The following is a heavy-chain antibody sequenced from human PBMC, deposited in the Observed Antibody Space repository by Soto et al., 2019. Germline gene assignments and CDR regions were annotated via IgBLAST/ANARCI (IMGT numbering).Heavy chain of an antibody. CDR2: IHYSGST. J-gene: IGHJ6*02. D-gene: IGHD6-13*01. V-gene: IGHV4-59*01. Sequence: SESLSLTCTVSGGSISGSYWSWIRQTPGKVLEWVGYIHYSGSTNYNPSLKSRVTISVDTSKNQFSLRLYSVAAADTAVCYCARSAYSSSWYVAVLDVWGQGTTVTVSS. CDR3: ARSAYSSSWYVAVLDV. CDR1: GGSISGSY.